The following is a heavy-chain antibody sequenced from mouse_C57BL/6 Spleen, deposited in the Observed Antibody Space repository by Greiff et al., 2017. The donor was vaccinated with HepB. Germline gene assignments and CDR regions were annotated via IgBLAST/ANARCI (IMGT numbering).Heavy chain of an antibody. V-gene: IGHV1-81*01. CDR1: GYTFTSYG. Sequence: QVQLQQSGAELARPGASVKLSCKASGYTFTSYGISWVKQRTGQGLEWIGEIYPRSGNTYYNEKFKGKATLTADKSSSTAYMELRSLTSEDSAVYFCARPRSTMVTTGPAWFAYWGQGTLVTVSA. CDR3: ARPRSTMVTTGPAWFAY. D-gene: IGHD2-2*01. J-gene: IGHJ3*01. CDR2: IYPRSGNT.